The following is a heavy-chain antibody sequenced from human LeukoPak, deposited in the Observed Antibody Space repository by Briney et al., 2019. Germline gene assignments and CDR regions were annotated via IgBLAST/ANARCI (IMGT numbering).Heavy chain of an antibody. CDR3: ARGTEVYYDSSSYYSY. D-gene: IGHD3-22*01. CDR1: GFTFSSYW. V-gene: IGHV3-74*01. Sequence: GGSLRLSCAASGFTFSSYWMHWVRQAPGKGLVWVSRINSDGSSTSYADSVKGRFTISRDNAKNPLYLQMNSLRAEDTAFYYCARGTEVYYDSSSYYSYWGQGTLVTVSS. J-gene: IGHJ4*02. CDR2: INSDGSST.